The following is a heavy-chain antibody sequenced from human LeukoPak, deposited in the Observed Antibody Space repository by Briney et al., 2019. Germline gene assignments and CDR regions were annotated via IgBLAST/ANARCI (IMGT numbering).Heavy chain of an antibody. CDR2: INPNSGGT. Sequence: ASVKVSCKASGYTFTGYYMHWVRQAPGQGLEWMGWINPNSGGTNYAQKFQGRVTMARDTSISTDYMELSRLRSDDTAVYYCARDVVRGAINWFDPWGQGTLVTVSS. CDR1: GYTFTGYY. V-gene: IGHV1-2*02. D-gene: IGHD3-10*01. CDR3: ARDVVRGAINWFDP. J-gene: IGHJ5*02.